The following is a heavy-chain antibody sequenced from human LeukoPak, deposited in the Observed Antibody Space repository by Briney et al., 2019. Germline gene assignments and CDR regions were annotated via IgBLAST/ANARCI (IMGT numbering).Heavy chain of an antibody. D-gene: IGHD3-16*01. J-gene: IGHJ3*02. CDR1: GFTFSSYS. CDR3: ARDLGGALDAFDI. V-gene: IGHV3-21*01. CDR2: ISSSSSYI. Sequence: GGSLRLSCAASGFTFSSYSMNWVRQAPGKGLEWVSSISSSSSYIYYADSVKGRFTISRDNAKNSLYQQMNSLRAEDTAVYYCARDLGGALDAFDIWGQGTMVTVSS.